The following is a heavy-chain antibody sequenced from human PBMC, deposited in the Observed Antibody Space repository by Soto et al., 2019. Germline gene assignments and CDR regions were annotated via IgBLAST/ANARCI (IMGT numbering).Heavy chain of an antibody. CDR3: ARDRGVRGVSNWFDP. Sequence: SETLSLTCAVYGGSFSAYYWTWIRQSPGKGLEWIGEINHSGSTNYNPSLKSRVTISVDTSKNQFSLKLSSVTAADTAVYYCARDRGVRGVSNWFDPWGQGTLVTVSS. CDR2: INHSGST. D-gene: IGHD3-10*01. V-gene: IGHV4-34*01. CDR1: GGSFSAYY. J-gene: IGHJ5*02.